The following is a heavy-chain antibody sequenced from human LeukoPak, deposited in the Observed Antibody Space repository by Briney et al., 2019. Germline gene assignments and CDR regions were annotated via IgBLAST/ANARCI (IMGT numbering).Heavy chain of an antibody. D-gene: IGHD6-19*01. Sequence: GGSLRLSCAASGFTFSSYAMHWVRQAPGKGLEWVAVISYDGSNKYYADSVKGRFTISRDNSKNTLYLQMNSLRAEDTAVYYCARASSGWLPSIDYWGQGTLVTVSS. CDR1: GFTFSSYA. CDR3: ARASSGWLPSIDY. J-gene: IGHJ4*02. V-gene: IGHV3-30*04. CDR2: ISYDGSNK.